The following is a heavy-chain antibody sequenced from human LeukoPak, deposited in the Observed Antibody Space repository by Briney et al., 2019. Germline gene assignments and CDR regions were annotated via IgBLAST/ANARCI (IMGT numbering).Heavy chain of an antibody. D-gene: IGHD3-10*01. V-gene: IGHV1-46*03. CDR3: AREPPRTYGPGSFYNAVDPLDS. CDR2: INPSGGST. CDR1: GYTFTSYY. Sequence: ASVKVSCKASGYTFTSYYMHWVRQAPGQGLEWMGIINPSGGSTSYAQKFQGRVTITRNTSISTAYMELSSLRSEDTAVYYCAREPPRTYGPGSFYNAVDPLDSWGHGSLVTVSS. J-gene: IGHJ5*01.